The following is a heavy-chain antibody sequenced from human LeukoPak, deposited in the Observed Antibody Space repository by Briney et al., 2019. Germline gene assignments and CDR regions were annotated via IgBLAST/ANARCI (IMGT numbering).Heavy chain of an antibody. CDR2: INTSSGTI. CDR3: ASGSPVGATHFDF. D-gene: IGHD1-26*01. CDR1: GFTFSSYN. V-gene: IGHV3-48*02. J-gene: IGHJ4*02. Sequence: GGSLKRSCSASGFTFSSYNMNWGLQAPGQGLEWVSYINTSSGTINYADSVKGRFTISRATAKNSLYLQMNSLTDEDTTAYFCASGSPVGATHFDFWGQGTLVTVSS.